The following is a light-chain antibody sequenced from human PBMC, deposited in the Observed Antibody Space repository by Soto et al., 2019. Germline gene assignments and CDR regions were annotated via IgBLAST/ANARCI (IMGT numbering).Light chain of an antibody. J-gene: IGKJ2*01. CDR1: QSVSSN. CDR3: QQYNNWPPT. V-gene: IGKV3-15*01. Sequence: EIVMTQSPATLSVSPGERATLSCRASQSVSSNLAWYQQKPGQAPRLLIYGASTRATGIPARFSGSGSGTEFNLTISSLQSEDFAVYYCQQYNNWPPTFGQGTKLELK. CDR2: GAS.